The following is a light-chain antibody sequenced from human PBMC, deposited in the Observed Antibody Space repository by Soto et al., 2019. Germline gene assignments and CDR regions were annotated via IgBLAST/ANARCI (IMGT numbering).Light chain of an antibody. CDR2: AAS. Sequence: EIVLTQSPGTLSLSPGERATLSCRASQSVTSNYLAWYQLKPGQPPRLLIYAASSRATGIPDRFSGSGSGTDFALTISRLDPEDFAVYFCQQYGSSPRTFGKGAKVDIK. CDR1: QSVTSNY. V-gene: IGKV3-20*01. CDR3: QQYGSSPRT. J-gene: IGKJ1*01.